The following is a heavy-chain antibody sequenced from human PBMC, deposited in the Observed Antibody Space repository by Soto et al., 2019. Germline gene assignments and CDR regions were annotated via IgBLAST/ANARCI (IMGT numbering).Heavy chain of an antibody. CDR3: AKNYYGSGSYYNGADY. J-gene: IGHJ4*02. CDR2: ISGSGGST. V-gene: IGHV3-23*04. D-gene: IGHD3-10*01. Sequence: VQLVESGGGLVKPGGSLRLSCAASGFTFSDYYMSWIRQAPGKGLEWVSAISGSGGSTYYADSVKGRFTISRDNSKNTLYLQMNSLRAEDTAVYYCAKNYYGSGSYYNGADYWGQGTLVTVSS. CDR1: GFTFSDYY.